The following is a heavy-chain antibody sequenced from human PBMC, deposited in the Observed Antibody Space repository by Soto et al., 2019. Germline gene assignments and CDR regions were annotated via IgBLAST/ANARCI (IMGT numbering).Heavy chain of an antibody. CDR1: GFTFSSYW. CDR3: AKGLSTPGIDY. J-gene: IGHJ4*01. D-gene: IGHD2-15*01. CDR2: INEDGSVT. Sequence: VGSLRLSCAASGFTFSSYWMNWVRQAPGKGLELVANINEDGSVTSYVDSVKGRSTVSRDNTISSLYLQMNSLRVEDTALYYCAKGLSTPGIDYWGQGTLVTVSS. V-gene: IGHV3-7*03.